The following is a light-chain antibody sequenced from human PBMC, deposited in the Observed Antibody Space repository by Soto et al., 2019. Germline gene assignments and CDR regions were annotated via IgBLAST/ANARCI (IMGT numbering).Light chain of an antibody. CDR1: QSIASY. V-gene: IGKV3-11*01. Sequence: EIVLTQSPATLSLSPGDRATLSCRASQSIASYLVWYQQKPGQAPRLLVSGASNRATGIPARFSGSGSGTDFTLTISSLEPEDFAVYYCQHRFDWLPAFGGGAKVEIK. CDR2: GAS. J-gene: IGKJ4*01. CDR3: QHRFDWLPA.